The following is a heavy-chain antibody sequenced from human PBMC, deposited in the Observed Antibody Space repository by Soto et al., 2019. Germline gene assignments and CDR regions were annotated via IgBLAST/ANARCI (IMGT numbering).Heavy chain of an antibody. D-gene: IGHD3-16*02. CDR3: AGGDNMITFGGVIVIPAYFDY. J-gene: IGHJ4*02. CDR2: INTNTGNP. V-gene: IGHV7-4-1*01. CDR1: GYTFTSYA. Sequence: QVQLVQSGSELKKPGASVKVSCKASGYTFTSYAMNWVRQAPGQGLEWMGWINTNTGNPTYAQGFTGRFVISLDTSVSTAYLQICSLKAEDTAVYYCAGGDNMITFGGVIVIPAYFDYWGQGTLVTVSS.